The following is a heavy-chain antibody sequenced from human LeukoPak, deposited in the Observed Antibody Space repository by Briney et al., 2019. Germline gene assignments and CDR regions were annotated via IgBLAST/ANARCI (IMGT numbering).Heavy chain of an antibody. CDR3: ARLVPPGGGDCTGSNCHTVYYFDY. D-gene: IGHD2-8*02. Sequence: SETLSLTCTVSGGSISSSSYYWGWIRQPPGKGLEWIGSIYYSGSTYYNPSLKSRVTISVDTSRNHFSLKMSSVTAAETAVYYCARLVPPGGGDCTGSNCHTVYYFDYWGPGTLVTVSS. V-gene: IGHV4-39*02. CDR1: GGSISSSSYY. CDR2: IYYSGST. J-gene: IGHJ4*02.